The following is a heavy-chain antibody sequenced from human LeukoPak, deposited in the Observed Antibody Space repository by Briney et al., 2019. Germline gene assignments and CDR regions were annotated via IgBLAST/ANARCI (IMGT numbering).Heavy chain of an antibody. D-gene: IGHD2-2*01. CDR1: GGSISSGDYY. CDR3: ARDVRRRGASNYFDC. CDR2: IYYSGCT. J-gene: IGHJ4*02. Sequence: SQTLSLTCTVSGGSISSGDYYWSWIRQPPGKGLEWIGYIYYSGCTYYNPSLKSRLAISLDTSKNQFSLNLTSVTAADTAVYYCARDVRRRGASNYFDCWGQGTLVTVSS. V-gene: IGHV4-30-4*01.